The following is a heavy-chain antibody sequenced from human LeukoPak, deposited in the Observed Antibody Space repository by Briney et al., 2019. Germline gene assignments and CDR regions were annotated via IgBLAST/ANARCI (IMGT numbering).Heavy chain of an antibody. Sequence: PGGSLRLSCVGSGFTFSSHGMHWVRQAPGKGLEWVAVIWYDGSHTYYAESVKGRLTISRDDSKSTSYLQMNSLRAEDTAIYYCARDPQHSMDVWGQGTTVTVSS. CDR1: GFTFSSHG. V-gene: IGHV3-33*01. D-gene: IGHD5-18*01. CDR3: ARDPQHSMDV. CDR2: IWYDGSHT. J-gene: IGHJ6*02.